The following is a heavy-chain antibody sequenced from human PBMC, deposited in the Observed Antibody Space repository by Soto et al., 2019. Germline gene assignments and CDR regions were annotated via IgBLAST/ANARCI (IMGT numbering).Heavy chain of an antibody. CDR2: ISSDGSDE. V-gene: IGHV3-30*18. J-gene: IGHJ4*02. Sequence: PGGSLRLSCVASGIIFSSYGMHWVRQAPGKGLEWVSAISSDGSDEFYLDSVKGRFSISRDNSKNTLYLQMNSLRAEDTAVYYCANWRGGLNFDYWGQGTLVTVSS. CDR3: ANWRGGLNFDY. CDR1: GIIFSSYG. D-gene: IGHD3-16*01.